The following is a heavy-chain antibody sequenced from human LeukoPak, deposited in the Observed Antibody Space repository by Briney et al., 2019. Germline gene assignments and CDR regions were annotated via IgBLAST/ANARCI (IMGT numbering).Heavy chain of an antibody. Sequence: ASVKVSCKASGYTFTGYYMHWVRQAPGQGLEWMGWINPNSGGTNYAQKFQGRVTMTRDTSISTAYMELSRLRSDDTAVYYCARAPDTAMVTPFDYWGQGTLVTVSS. J-gene: IGHJ4*02. CDR1: GYTFTGYY. CDR2: INPNSGGT. D-gene: IGHD5-18*01. V-gene: IGHV1-2*02. CDR3: ARAPDTAMVTPFDY.